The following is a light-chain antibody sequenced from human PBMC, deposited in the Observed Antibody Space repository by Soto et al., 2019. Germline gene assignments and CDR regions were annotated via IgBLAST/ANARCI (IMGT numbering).Light chain of an antibody. CDR1: QSISSW. V-gene: IGKV1-5*01. CDR2: DAS. J-gene: IGKJ1*01. Sequence: DIQMTQSPSTLSASVGDRVTITCRASQSISSWLAWYQQKPGKAPKLLIYDASSLESGVPSRFSGSGSGTECTLTISRLQPDDFATYSCQRDDSYSGTFGQGTKVEIK. CDR3: QRDDSYSGT.